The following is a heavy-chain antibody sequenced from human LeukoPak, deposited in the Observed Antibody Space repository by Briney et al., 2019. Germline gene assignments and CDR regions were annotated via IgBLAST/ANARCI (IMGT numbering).Heavy chain of an antibody. V-gene: IGHV5-51*01. CDR2: IYPGDSDT. CDR3: ARLKVMITFGGVEAFDY. D-gene: IGHD3-16*01. Sequence: GESLKISCKGSGYSFTSYWIGWVRQMPGKGLEWMGIIYPGDSDTRYSPSFQGQVTISADKSISTAYLQWSSLKASDTAMYYCARLKVMITFGGVEAFDYWGQGTLVTVSS. J-gene: IGHJ4*02. CDR1: GYSFTSYW.